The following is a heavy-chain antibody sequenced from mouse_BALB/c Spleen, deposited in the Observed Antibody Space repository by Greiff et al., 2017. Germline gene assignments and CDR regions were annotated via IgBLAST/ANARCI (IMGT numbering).Heavy chain of an antibody. J-gene: IGHJ4*01. CDR3: ARWLLQGYAMDY. V-gene: IGHV14-3*02. CDR2: IDPANGNT. D-gene: IGHD2-3*01. CDR1: GFNIKDTY. Sequence: EVQLQQSGAELVKPGASVKLSCTASGFNIKDTYMHWVKQRPEQGLEWIGRIDPANGNTKYDPKFQGKATITADTSSNTAYLQLSSLTSEDTAVYYCARWLLQGYAMDYWGQGTSVTVSS.